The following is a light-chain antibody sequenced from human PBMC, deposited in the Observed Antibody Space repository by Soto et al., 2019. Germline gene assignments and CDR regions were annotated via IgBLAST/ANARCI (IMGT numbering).Light chain of an antibody. CDR3: QQSYRTPRT. CDR2: AAS. V-gene: IGKV1-39*01. Sequence: DIQMTQSPSSLSASVVDRVTITCRASQNISKYLSWYQQRPGKAPKLLIYAASNLQSGVPSRFSGSGSGTDFSLTISSLQPEDFASYYCQQSYRTPRTFGQGTRLEIK. CDR1: QNISKY. J-gene: IGKJ5*01.